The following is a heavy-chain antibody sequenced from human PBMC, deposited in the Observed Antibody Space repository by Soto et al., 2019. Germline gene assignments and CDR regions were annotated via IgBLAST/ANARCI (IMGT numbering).Heavy chain of an antibody. J-gene: IGHJ6*03. CDR2: MNANSGNT. V-gene: IGHV1-8*03. CDR3: ARGHDFWSGWAYYYYYYMDV. CDR1: GYTFTSYA. Sequence: ASVKVSCKASGYTFTSYAMHWVRQAPGQRLEWMGWMNANSGNTNYAQKFQGRVTITRNTSISTAYMELSSLRSEDTAVYYCARGHDFWSGWAYYYYYYMDVWGKGTTVTVSS. D-gene: IGHD3-3*01.